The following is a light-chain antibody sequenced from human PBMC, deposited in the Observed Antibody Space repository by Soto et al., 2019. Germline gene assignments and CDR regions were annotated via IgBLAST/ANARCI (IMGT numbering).Light chain of an antibody. CDR1: QSVSSNY. J-gene: IGKJ1*01. CDR3: QQYGSSLSWT. CDR2: GTS. Sequence: ELVLTQSPGTLSLSPGERPTLSCRASQSVSSNYLVWYQQNPGQAPRLLIYGTSIRATGIPDRFTGSGSGTDFTLTISRLEPEDFAVYYWQQYGSSLSWTFGQGTK. V-gene: IGKV3-20*01.